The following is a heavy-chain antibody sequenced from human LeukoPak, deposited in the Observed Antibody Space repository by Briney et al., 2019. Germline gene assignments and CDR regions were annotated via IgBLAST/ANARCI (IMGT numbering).Heavy chain of an antibody. CDR1: GFTFSSYA. CDR2: ISYDGSNK. V-gene: IGHV3-30*04. CDR3: AKDMESAYDCSGYYSPFDS. J-gene: IGHJ4*02. D-gene: IGHD3-22*01. Sequence: GGSLRLSCAASGFTFSSYAMHWVRQAPGKGLEWVALISYDGSNKYYADSVKARFIISRDNSKNTLYLQMNSLKAEDTAVYYCAKDMESAYDCSGYYSPFDSWAQGILVTVSS.